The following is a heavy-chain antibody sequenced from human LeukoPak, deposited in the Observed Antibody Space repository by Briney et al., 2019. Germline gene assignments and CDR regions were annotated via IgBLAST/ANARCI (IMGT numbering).Heavy chain of an antibody. D-gene: IGHD6-6*01. J-gene: IGHJ4*02. CDR2: ISSSGSTI. CDR3: ARGDLVPDDY. Sequence: GGSLRLSCAASGFTFSSYEMNWVRQAPGKGLEWVSYISSSGSTIYYAGSVKGRFTISRDNAKNSLYLQMNSLRAEDTAVYYCARGDLVPDDYWGQGTLVTVSS. V-gene: IGHV3-48*03. CDR1: GFTFSSYE.